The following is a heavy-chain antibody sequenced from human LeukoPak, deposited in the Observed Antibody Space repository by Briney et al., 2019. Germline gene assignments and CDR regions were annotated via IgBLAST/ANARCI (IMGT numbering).Heavy chain of an antibody. V-gene: IGHV1-18*01. Sequence: ASVKVSCKAPGYTFTSYGISWVRQAPGQGLEWMGWISAYNGNTNYAQKLQGRVTMTTDTSTSTAYMELRSLRSDDTAVYYCARDKGSITMVRGVNYWFDPWGQGTLVTVSS. D-gene: IGHD3-10*01. CDR3: ARDKGSITMVRGVNYWFDP. CDR1: GYTFTSYG. CDR2: ISAYNGNT. J-gene: IGHJ5*02.